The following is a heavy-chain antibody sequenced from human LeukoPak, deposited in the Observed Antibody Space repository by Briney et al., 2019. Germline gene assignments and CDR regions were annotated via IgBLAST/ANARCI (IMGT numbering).Heavy chain of an antibody. CDR1: GGSISSHY. J-gene: IGHJ4*02. Sequence: SETLSLTCTVSGGSISSHYWSWIRQPPGKGLEWIGSIYHSGSTYYNPSLKSRVTISVDTSKNQFSLKLSSVTAADTAVYYCARHYDFWSALDYWGQGTLVTVSS. D-gene: IGHD3-3*01. CDR3: ARHYDFWSALDY. CDR2: IYHSGST. V-gene: IGHV4-59*04.